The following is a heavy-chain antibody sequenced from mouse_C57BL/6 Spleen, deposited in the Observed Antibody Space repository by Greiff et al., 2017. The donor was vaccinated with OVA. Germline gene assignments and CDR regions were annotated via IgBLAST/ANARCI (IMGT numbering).Heavy chain of an antibody. CDR1: GYAFSSSW. J-gene: IGHJ2*01. V-gene: IGHV1-82*01. CDR2: IYPGDGDT. D-gene: IGHD1-1*01. CDR3: AREGSVVARGFDY. Sequence: VQLQQSGPELVKPGASVKISCKASGYAFSSSWMNWVKQRPGKGLEWIGRIYPGDGDTNYNGKFKGKATLTADKSSSTAYMQLSSLTSEDSAVYFGAREGSVVARGFDYWGQGTTLTVSS.